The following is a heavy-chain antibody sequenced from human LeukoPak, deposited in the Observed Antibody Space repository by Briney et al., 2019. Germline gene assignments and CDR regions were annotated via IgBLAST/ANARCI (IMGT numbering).Heavy chain of an antibody. CDR2: INPNSGGT. V-gene: IGHV1-2*02. J-gene: IGHJ6*02. CDR3: ARDLTAARQRYYYGMDV. D-gene: IGHD6-6*01. Sequence: ASVKVSCKASGYTFTGYYMHWVRQAPGQGLEWMGWINPNSGGTNYARKFQGRVTMTRDTSISTAYMELSRLRSDDTAVYYCARDLTAARQRYYYGMDVWGQGTTVTVSS. CDR1: GYTFTGYY.